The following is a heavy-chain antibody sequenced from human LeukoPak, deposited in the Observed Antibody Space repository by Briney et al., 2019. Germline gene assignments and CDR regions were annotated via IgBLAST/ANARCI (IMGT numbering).Heavy chain of an antibody. J-gene: IGHJ3*02. V-gene: IGHV3-21*01. D-gene: IGHD2-21*01. CDR2: ISSSSSYI. Sequence: GGSLRLSCAASGFTFSSYSMNWVRQAPGKGLEWVSSISSSSSYIYYADSVKGRFTISRDNAKNSLYLQMNSLRAEDTAVYYCARAPRAYCGGDCYFDIWGQGTMVTVSS. CDR3: ARAPRAYCGGDCYFDI. CDR1: GFTFSSYS.